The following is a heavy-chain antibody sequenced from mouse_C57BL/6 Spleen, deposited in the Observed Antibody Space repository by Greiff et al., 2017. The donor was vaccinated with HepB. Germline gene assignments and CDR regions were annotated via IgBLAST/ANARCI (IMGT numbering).Heavy chain of an antibody. CDR3: AGNWDGAMDY. Sequence: EVKLVESGGGLVQPGGSLSLSCAASGFTFTDYYMSWVRQPPGKALEWLGFIRNKANGYTTEYSASVKGRFTISRDNSQSILYLQMNALRAEDSATYYWAGNWDGAMDYWGQGTSVTVSS. V-gene: IGHV7-3*01. J-gene: IGHJ4*01. CDR1: GFTFTDYY. CDR2: IRNKANGYTT. D-gene: IGHD4-1*02.